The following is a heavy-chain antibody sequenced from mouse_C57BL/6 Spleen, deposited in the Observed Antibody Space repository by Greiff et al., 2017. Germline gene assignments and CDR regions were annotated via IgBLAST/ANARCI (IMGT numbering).Heavy chain of an antibody. CDR3: ARRADYGSSYDWYFDV. Sequence: QVQLKESGAELVKPGASVKMSCKASGYTFTTYPIEWMKQNHGKSLEWIGNFHPYNDDTKYNEKFKGKATLTVEKSSSTVYLELSRLTSDDSAVYYCARRADYGSSYDWYFDVWGTGTTVTVSS. CDR2: FHPYNDDT. CDR1: GYTFTTYP. V-gene: IGHV1-47*01. J-gene: IGHJ1*03. D-gene: IGHD1-1*01.